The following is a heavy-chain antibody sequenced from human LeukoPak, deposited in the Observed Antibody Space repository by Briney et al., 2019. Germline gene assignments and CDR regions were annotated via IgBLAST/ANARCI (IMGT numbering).Heavy chain of an antibody. D-gene: IGHD2/OR15-2a*01. CDR3: ARVSPDGYFDY. J-gene: IGHJ4*02. V-gene: IGHV1-69*02. CDR2: IIPILGIA. CDR1: GGTFISYT. Sequence: ASVKVSCKASGGTFISYTISWVRQAPGQGLEWMGRIIPILGIANYAQKFQGRVTITADKSTSTAYMELSSLRSEDTAVYYCARVSPDGYFDYWGQGALVTVSS.